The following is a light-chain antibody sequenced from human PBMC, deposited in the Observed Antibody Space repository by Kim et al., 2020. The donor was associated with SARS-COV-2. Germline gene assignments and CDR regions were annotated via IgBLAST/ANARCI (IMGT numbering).Light chain of an antibody. V-gene: IGLV2-8*01. CDR1: SSDVGGYTF. CDR3: SSYAGSNDGV. Sequence: QSALTQPPSASGSPGQSVTISCTGTSSDVGGYTFVSWYQQHPGNAPKLMIDEVSKRPSGVPDLFSGSTSGNTAFLTVSGQQAEDEDDYYCSSYAGSNDGVFGGGTQLTVL. CDR2: EVS. J-gene: IGLJ2*01.